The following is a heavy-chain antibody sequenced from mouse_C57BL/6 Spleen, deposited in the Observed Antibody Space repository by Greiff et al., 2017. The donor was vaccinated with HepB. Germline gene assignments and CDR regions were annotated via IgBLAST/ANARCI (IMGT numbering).Heavy chain of an antibody. CDR2: IDPSDSYT. Sequence: QVQLKQPGAELVMPGASVKLSCKASGYTFTSYWMHWVKQRPGQGLEWIGEIDPSDSYTNYNQKFKGKSTLTVDKSSSTAYMQLSSLTSEDSAVYYCARYYGSSYEGFAYWGQGTLVTVSA. D-gene: IGHD1-1*01. J-gene: IGHJ3*01. V-gene: IGHV1-69*01. CDR3: ARYYGSSYEGFAY. CDR1: GYTFTSYW.